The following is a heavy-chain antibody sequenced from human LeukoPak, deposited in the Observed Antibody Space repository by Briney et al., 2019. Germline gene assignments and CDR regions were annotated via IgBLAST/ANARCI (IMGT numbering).Heavy chain of an antibody. D-gene: IGHD3-3*01. CDR1: GFTFSRHG. V-gene: IGHV3-30*03. Sequence: GSLRLSCAPSGFTFSRHGMHWVRQAPGKGLEWVAIISNDGSRKYYGHSVEGRFTISRDNSKNTLYLQMDSLRAEDTAVYYCARDRAWNYFDYWGQGTLVTVSS. CDR2: ISNDGSRK. CDR3: ARDRAWNYFDY. J-gene: IGHJ4*02.